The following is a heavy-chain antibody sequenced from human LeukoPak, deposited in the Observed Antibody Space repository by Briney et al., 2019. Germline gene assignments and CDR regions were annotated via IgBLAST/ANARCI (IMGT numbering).Heavy chain of an antibody. D-gene: IGHD3-22*01. Sequence: GGSLRLSCAASGFTFSNYDMNWVRQAPGKGLEWVANVKQDGSEKYYVDSVKGRFTISRDNSKNTLYLQMNSLRAEDTAVYYCARDGFYYDSSGPFDYWGQGTLVTVSS. V-gene: IGHV3-7*03. CDR3: ARDGFYYDSSGPFDY. J-gene: IGHJ4*02. CDR2: VKQDGSEK. CDR1: GFTFSNYD.